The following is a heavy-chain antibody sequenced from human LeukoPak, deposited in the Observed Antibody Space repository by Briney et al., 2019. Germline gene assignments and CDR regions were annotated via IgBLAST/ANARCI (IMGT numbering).Heavy chain of an antibody. Sequence: ASVKVSCKASGYTFTAYYMHWVRHAPGQGLECIGKINPVSGSATYAQKFQGRVTMTRDMATSTVYMELSTLRFEDTAIYYCVRDFTREGYWGQGTLVTVSS. CDR2: INPVSGSA. D-gene: IGHD3-16*01. CDR1: GYTFTAYY. CDR3: VRDFTREGY. J-gene: IGHJ4*02. V-gene: IGHV1-46*01.